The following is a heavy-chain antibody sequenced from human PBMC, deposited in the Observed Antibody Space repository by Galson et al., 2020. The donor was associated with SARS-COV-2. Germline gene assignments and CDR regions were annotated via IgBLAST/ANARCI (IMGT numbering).Heavy chain of an antibody. CDR3: AKSSPGRYDSLTGYCVGWYFDL. CDR1: GFTFSSYG. CDR2: ISYDGSNK. V-gene: IGHV3-30*18. J-gene: IGHJ2*01. Sequence: GGSLSLSCAASGFTFSSYGMHWVRQAPGKGLEWVAVISYDGSNKYYADSVKGRFTISRDNSKNTLYLQMNSLRAEDTAVYYCAKSSPGRYDSLTGYCVGWYFDLWGRGTLVTVSS. D-gene: IGHD3-9*01.